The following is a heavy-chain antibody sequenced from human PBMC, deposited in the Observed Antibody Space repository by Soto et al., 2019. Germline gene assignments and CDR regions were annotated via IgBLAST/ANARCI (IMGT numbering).Heavy chain of an antibody. CDR2: INHSGST. CDR1: GGSFSGYY. D-gene: IGHD3-3*01. CDR3: ARGGITIFGVVKDQNWFDP. V-gene: IGHV4-34*01. J-gene: IGHJ5*02. Sequence: SETLSLTCAVDGGSFSGYYWSWIRQPPGKGLEWIGEINHSGSTNYNPSLKSRVTISVDTSKNQFSLKLSSVTAADTAVYYCARGGITIFGVVKDQNWFDPWGQGTLVTVSS.